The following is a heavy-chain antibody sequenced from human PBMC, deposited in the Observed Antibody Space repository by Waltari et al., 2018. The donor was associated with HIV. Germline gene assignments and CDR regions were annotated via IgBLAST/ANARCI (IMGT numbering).Heavy chain of an antibody. V-gene: IGHV3-23*01. CDR1: GFTFSNYF. CDR3: ARAFGVVSGAPKFFDY. CDR2: SNCDGESS. D-gene: IGHD3-3*01. J-gene: IGHJ4*01. Sequence: EVQLLESGGKLVPPGGSLRLSCEVTGFTFSNYFMNWVRQAPGKGVQWGPGSNCDGESSFYVDSFKGRATVSRDNTKSTMLLDITNLKVEDTATYYCARAFGVVSGAPKFFDYWGRGTLVSVSS.